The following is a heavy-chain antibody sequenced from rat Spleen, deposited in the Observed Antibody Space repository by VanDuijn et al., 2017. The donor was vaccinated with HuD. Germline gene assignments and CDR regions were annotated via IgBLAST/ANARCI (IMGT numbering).Heavy chain of an antibody. D-gene: IGHD1-11*01. CDR1: GFTFNKYW. CDR2: ISNTGGST. CDR3: TRGGLSRFDY. J-gene: IGHJ2*01. Sequence: EVQLVESGGGLVQPGRSLKLSCVASGFTFNKYWMTCIRQAPGKGLEWVASISNTGGSTYYPDSVKGRFTISRDNAKSTLYLQMNSLRSEDTATYYCTRGGLSRFDYWGQGVMVTVSS. V-gene: IGHV5-31*01.